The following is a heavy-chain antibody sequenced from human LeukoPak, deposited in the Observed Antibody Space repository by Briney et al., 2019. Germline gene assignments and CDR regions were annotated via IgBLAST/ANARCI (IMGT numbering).Heavy chain of an antibody. J-gene: IGHJ4*02. Sequence: GGSLRLSCAASGFTFSSYGMPWVRQAPGKGLEWVAVISYDGSNKYYADSVKGRFTISRDNSKNTLYLQMNSLRAEDTAVYYCARDFGASDIVVVPAAIDYWGQGTLVTVSS. CDR1: GFTFSSYG. D-gene: IGHD2-2*01. CDR3: ARDFGASDIVVVPAAIDY. CDR2: ISYDGSNK. V-gene: IGHV3-30*19.